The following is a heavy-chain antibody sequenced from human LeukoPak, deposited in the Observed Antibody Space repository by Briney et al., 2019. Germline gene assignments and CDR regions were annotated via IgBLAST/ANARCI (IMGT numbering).Heavy chain of an antibody. CDR2: IYYSGST. CDR3: ARLRRRYSYDSSGFQH. Sequence: SETLSLTCTVSGGSISSSSYYWGWIRQPPGKGLEWIGSIYYSGSTYYNPSLKSRVTISVDTSKNQFSLKLSSVTAADTAVYYCARLRRRYSYDSSGFQHWSQGTLVTVSS. D-gene: IGHD3-22*01. CDR1: GGSISSSSYY. J-gene: IGHJ1*01. V-gene: IGHV4-39*01.